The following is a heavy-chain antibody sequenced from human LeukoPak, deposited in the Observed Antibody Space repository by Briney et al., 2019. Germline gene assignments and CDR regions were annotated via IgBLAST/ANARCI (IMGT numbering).Heavy chain of an antibody. Sequence: GGSLRLSCAASGFTFSSYEMNWVRQAPGKGLEWVSYISSSGSTIYYADSVKGRFTISRDNAKNSLYLQMNSLRAEDTAVYYCARDLVGATWSHWFDPWGQGTLVTVSS. CDR3: ARDLVGATWSHWFDP. J-gene: IGHJ5*02. CDR1: GFTFSSYE. D-gene: IGHD1-26*01. V-gene: IGHV3-48*03. CDR2: ISSSGSTI.